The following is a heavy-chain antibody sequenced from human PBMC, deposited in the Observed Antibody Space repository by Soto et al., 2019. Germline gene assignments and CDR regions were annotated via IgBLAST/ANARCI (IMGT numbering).Heavy chain of an antibody. CDR2: ISGSGGST. Sequence: GGSLRLSCAASGFTFSSYAMSWVRQAPGKGLEWVSAISGSGGSTYYADSVKGRFTISRDNSKNTLYLQMNSLRAEDTAVYYCASIAARLLYYYGMDVWGQGTTVTVSS. J-gene: IGHJ6*02. D-gene: IGHD6-6*01. CDR3: ASIAARLLYYYGMDV. V-gene: IGHV3-23*01. CDR1: GFTFSSYA.